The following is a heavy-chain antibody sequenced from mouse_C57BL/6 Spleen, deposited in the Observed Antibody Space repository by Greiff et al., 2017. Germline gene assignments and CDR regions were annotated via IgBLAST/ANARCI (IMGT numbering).Heavy chain of an antibody. Sequence: VQLQQSGPELVKPGASVKISCKASGYSFTGYYMNWLKQSPEKSLEWIGEINPSTGGTTYNQKFKAKATLTVDKSSSTAYMPLKSLTAEDSAVYYCATYGSSYEEDYAMDYWGQGTSVTVSS. D-gene: IGHD1-1*01. CDR2: INPSTGGT. J-gene: IGHJ4*01. CDR3: ATYGSSYEEDYAMDY. V-gene: IGHV1-42*01. CDR1: GYSFTGYY.